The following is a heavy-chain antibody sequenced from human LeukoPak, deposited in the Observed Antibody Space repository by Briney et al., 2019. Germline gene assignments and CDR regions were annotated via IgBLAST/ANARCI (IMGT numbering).Heavy chain of an antibody. D-gene: IGHD2-2*01. Sequence: ASLKVSCKASGCTFSSYAISWVRQAPGQGLEWMGGLIPIFGTANYAQKFQGRVTTTADESTSTAYMELSSLRSEDTAVYYCAREGCSSTSCPRKWFDPWGQGTLVTVSS. CDR3: AREGCSSTSCPRKWFDP. CDR1: GCTFSSYA. J-gene: IGHJ5*02. V-gene: IGHV1-69*13. CDR2: LIPIFGTA.